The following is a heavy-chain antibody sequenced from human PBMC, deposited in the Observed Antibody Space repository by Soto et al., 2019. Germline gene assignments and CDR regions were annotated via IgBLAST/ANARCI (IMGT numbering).Heavy chain of an antibody. CDR3: TLLAGAVHGFGGPFDY. V-gene: IGHV1-18*04. J-gene: IGHJ4*01. CDR2: LDTYNGNT. CDR1: GYTFTTYD. Sequence: QVQLVQSGAEVKKPGASVTVSCKASGYTFTTYDITRIRQAPGQAPAWVGRLDTYNGNTNYAQKHPARISMTTDTSTSTAYMELKRLRSDDTAVYYCTLLAGAVHGFGGPFDYWGHGTLVTVSS. D-gene: IGHD2-15*01.